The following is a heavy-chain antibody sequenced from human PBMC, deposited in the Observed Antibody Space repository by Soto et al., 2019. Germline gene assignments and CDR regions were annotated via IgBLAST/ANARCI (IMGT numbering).Heavy chain of an antibody. Sequence: GASVKVSCKASGYTFTSYGISWVRQAPGQGREWVGWISAYNGNTNYAQKLQGRVTMTTDTSTSTAYMELRSLRSDDTAVYYCARASIFGVNRFDPWGQGTPVTVSS. CDR2: ISAYNGNT. CDR1: GYTFTSYG. V-gene: IGHV1-18*01. D-gene: IGHD3-3*01. CDR3: ARASIFGVNRFDP. J-gene: IGHJ5*02.